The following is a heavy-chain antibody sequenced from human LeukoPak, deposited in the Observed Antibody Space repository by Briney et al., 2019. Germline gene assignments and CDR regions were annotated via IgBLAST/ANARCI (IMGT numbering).Heavy chain of an antibody. J-gene: IGHJ4*02. CDR2: IRYDGSNK. CDR3: AKGYSSSWFYDY. Sequence: GRSLRLSCAASGFTLSIYGMHCVSPAPGKGLEWVAVIRYDGSNKYYPDSVKGRSTISRDKSKNTLYLQMDSLRDEDTAVYYCAKGYSSSWFYDYWGQGTLVTVSS. D-gene: IGHD6-13*01. CDR1: GFTLSIYG. V-gene: IGHV3-33*03.